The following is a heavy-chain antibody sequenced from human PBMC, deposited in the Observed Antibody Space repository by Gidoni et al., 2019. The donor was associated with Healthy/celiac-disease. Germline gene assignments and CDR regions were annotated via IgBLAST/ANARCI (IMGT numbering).Heavy chain of an antibody. CDR3: ASITIFGVVMSYYYGMDV. Sequence: QLQLQASGPGLVKPSDTLSLTCTVSGGSISSSSYYWGWIRQPPGKGLEWIGSIYYSGSTYYNPSLKSRVTISVDTSKNQFSLKLSSVTAADTAVYYCASITIFGVVMSYYYGMDVWGQGTTVTVSS. CDR1: GGSISSSSYY. J-gene: IGHJ6*02. D-gene: IGHD3-3*01. CDR2: IYYSGST. V-gene: IGHV4-39*01.